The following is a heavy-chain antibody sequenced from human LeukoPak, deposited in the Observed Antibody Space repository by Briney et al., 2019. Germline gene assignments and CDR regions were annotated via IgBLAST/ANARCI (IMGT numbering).Heavy chain of an antibody. V-gene: IGHV3-23*01. CDR3: AQDYSGYDLSAGY. D-gene: IGHD5-12*01. CDR2: ISGSGRSA. Sequence: PGGSLRLACAASGFTFSSDGMSWGGQGQGKGLEWGSVISGSGRSAYYADSVKGRFTISRDNSKDTLYLQMNSLRAEDTALYYCAQDYSGYDLSAGYWGQGTLVTVSS. CDR1: GFTFSSDG. J-gene: IGHJ4*02.